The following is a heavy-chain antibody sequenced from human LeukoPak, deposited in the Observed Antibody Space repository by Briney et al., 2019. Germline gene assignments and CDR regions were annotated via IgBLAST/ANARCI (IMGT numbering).Heavy chain of an antibody. V-gene: IGHV3-7*01. CDR3: ARDLGYYRADY. Sequence: GGSLRLSCVASGLNFGAYWMNWARQAPGKGLEWVANIKGDGSEKKYVEYVEGRFSISRDNAKNSLYLQMDSLRVEDTAVYYCARDLGYYRADYWGQGTLLTVSS. D-gene: IGHD1-26*01. CDR2: IKGDGSEK. CDR1: GLNFGAYW. J-gene: IGHJ4*02.